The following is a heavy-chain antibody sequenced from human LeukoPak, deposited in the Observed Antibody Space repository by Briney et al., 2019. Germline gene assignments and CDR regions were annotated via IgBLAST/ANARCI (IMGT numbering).Heavy chain of an antibody. CDR1: GGSISSYY. V-gene: IGHV4-4*07. D-gene: IGHD2-15*01. CDR2: IYTSGST. Sequence: SETLSLTCTVSGGSISSYYWSWIRQPAGKGLEWIWRIYTSGSTNYNPSLKSRVTMSVDTSKNQFSLKLSSVTAADTAVYYCARDVMCSGGSCYLDYWGQGTLVTVSS. CDR3: ARDVMCSGGSCYLDY. J-gene: IGHJ4*02.